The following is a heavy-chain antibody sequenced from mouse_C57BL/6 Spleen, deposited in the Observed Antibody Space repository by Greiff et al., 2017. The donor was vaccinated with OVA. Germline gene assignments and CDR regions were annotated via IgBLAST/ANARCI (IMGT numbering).Heavy chain of an antibody. J-gene: IGHJ1*03. D-gene: IGHD1-1*01. CDR3: TRSLITTVVDWYFDV. CDR1: GYTFTDYE. Sequence: VQLQQSGAELVRPGASVTLSCKASGYTFTDYEMHWVKQTPVHGLEWIGAIDPETGGTAYNQKFKGKAILTADKSSSTAYMELRSLTSEDSAVYDCTRSLITTVVDWYFDVWGTGTTVTVSS. CDR2: IDPETGGT. V-gene: IGHV1-15*01.